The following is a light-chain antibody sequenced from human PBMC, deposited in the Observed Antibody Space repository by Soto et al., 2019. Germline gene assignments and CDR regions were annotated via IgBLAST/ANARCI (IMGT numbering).Light chain of an antibody. CDR3: EQATSFPLT. CDR1: QSSNTW. J-gene: IGKJ4*01. V-gene: IGKV1-12*01. CDR2: EAS. Sequence: DIQMTQSPSSVSAAVGDRVTITCRARQSSNTWLAWSHKKPGKAPELLIYEASSLHGGFPSRFSGSGSGTDFTRTVTSLQPADVAVYYCEQATSFPLTFGGGNQVE.